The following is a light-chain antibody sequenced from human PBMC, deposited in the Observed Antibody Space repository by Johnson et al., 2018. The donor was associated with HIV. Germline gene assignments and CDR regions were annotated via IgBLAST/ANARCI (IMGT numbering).Light chain of an antibody. CDR2: DNN. Sequence: QSVLTQPPSVSAAPGQKVTISCSGSSSNIGNNYVSWYQQLPGTAPKLLIYDNNKRPSGTPDRFSGSKSGTSATLRITGLQTGDEADYYCGTWDSSLSAEVFGTGTKVTVL. V-gene: IGLV1-51*01. J-gene: IGLJ1*01. CDR1: SSNIGNNY. CDR3: GTWDSSLSAEV.